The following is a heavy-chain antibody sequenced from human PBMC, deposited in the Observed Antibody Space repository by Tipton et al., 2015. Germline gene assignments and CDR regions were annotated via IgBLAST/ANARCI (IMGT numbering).Heavy chain of an antibody. V-gene: IGHV4-61*01. D-gene: IGHD2-2*02. CDR3: AGGAYTYNGFDP. Sequence: TLSLTCAVSAYSISSDYYWGWIRQPPGKGLEWIGYIHYGGTTNYNPSLKSRVTISLDTSKNQFSLKLTSVTAADAAVYYCAGGAYTYNGFDPWGQGTLVTVSS. CDR2: IHYGGTT. J-gene: IGHJ5*02. CDR1: AYSISSDYY.